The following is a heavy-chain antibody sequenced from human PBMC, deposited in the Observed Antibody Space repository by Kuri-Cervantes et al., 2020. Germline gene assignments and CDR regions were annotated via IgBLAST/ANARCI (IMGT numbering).Heavy chain of an antibody. Sequence: ASVKVSCKASGGTFSSYTISWVRQAPGQGLEWMGWINPNSGGTNYAQKFQGRVTMTRDTSISTAYMELSRLRSDDTAVYYCARLPMGGGYCSSTSCYAHDYWGQGTLVTVSS. CDR2: INPNSGGT. J-gene: IGHJ4*02. V-gene: IGHV1-2*02. D-gene: IGHD2-2*01. CDR1: GGTFSSYT. CDR3: ARLPMGGGYCSSTSCYAHDY.